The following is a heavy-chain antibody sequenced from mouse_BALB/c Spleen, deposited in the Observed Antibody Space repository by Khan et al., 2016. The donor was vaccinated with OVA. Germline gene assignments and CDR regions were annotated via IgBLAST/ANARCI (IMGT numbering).Heavy chain of an antibody. V-gene: IGHV2-3*01. CDR3: AKCFCGGMSNSYFDV. J-gene: IGHJ1*01. CDR1: GFSLTSYG. D-gene: IGHD2-10*02. CDR2: IWGDGTT. Sequence: QVQLKESGPGLVAPSQSLSITCTVSGFSLTSYGVSWVRQPPGEGLEWLGVIWGDGTTNYHSALISRLSISTDNSKSQVFLKLNSLQTYDSATYYCAKCFCGGMSNSYFDVWGAGTTVTVSA.